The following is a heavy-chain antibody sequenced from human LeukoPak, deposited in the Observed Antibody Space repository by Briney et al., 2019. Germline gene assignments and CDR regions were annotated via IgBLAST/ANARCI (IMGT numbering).Heavy chain of an antibody. J-gene: IGHJ4*02. CDR1: GGSISSYY. CDR2: IYYSGST. CDR3: ARANYGDLFFGY. Sequence: SETLSLTCTVSGGSISSYYWSWIRQPPGKGLEWIGYIYYSGSTNYNPSLKSRVTISVDTSKNQFSLKLSSVTAADTAVYYCARANYGDLFFGYWGQGTLVTVSS. V-gene: IGHV4-59*01. D-gene: IGHD4-17*01.